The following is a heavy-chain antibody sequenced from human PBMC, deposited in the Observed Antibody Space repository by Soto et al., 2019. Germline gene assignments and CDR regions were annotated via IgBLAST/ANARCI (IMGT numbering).Heavy chain of an antibody. CDR1: GYTFTGYY. D-gene: IGHD1-26*01. CDR3: ARGGGQKGEIEWGFTSCPEY. J-gene: IGHJ4*02. CDR2: INPNSGGT. V-gene: IGHV1-2*04. Sequence: QVQLVQSGAEVKKPGASVKVSCKASGYTFTGYYMHWVRQAPGQGLEWMGWINPNSGGTNYAQKFQGWVTTTRDTCISKDYMELRRLRSEGTAVYYCARGGGQKGEIEWGFTSCPEYWGQGTLVTVSS.